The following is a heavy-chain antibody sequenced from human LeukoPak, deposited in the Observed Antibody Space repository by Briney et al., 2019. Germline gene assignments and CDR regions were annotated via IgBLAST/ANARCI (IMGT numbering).Heavy chain of an antibody. Sequence: ASVKVSCKASGYTFTGYYMHWVRQAPGQGLEWMGWIKPNSGGTNYAQKFQGRVTMTRDTSISTAYMELSRLRSDDTAVYYCARGKYYDSSGSFDYWGQGTLVTVSS. D-gene: IGHD3-22*01. J-gene: IGHJ4*02. CDR1: GYTFTGYY. CDR2: IKPNSGGT. V-gene: IGHV1-2*02. CDR3: ARGKYYDSSGSFDY.